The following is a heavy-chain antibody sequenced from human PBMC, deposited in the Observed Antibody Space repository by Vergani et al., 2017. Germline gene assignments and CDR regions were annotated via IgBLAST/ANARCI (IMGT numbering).Heavy chain of an antibody. CDR2: LYYSGIT. CDR1: GGSISSGGYY. CDR3: ARTYDSSGYIFDY. V-gene: IGHV4-31*03. Sequence: QVQLQESGPGLVKPSQTLSLTCTVSGGSISSGGYYWSWIRQHPGKGLEWIGYLYYSGITYYNPSLKSRVTISVDTSKNQFSLKLSSVTAADTAVYYCARTYDSSGYIFDYWGQGTLVTVSS. J-gene: IGHJ4*02. D-gene: IGHD3-22*01.